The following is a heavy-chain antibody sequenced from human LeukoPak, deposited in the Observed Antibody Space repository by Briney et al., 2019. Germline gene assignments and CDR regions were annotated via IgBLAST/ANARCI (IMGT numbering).Heavy chain of an antibody. V-gene: IGHV3-48*04. CDR3: ATPLDYYDSSGYHQGGD. J-gene: IGHJ4*02. CDR2: ISSSSSAI. CDR1: GFTFSRFG. D-gene: IGHD3-22*01. Sequence: GGSLRLSCAASGFTFSRFGMNWVRQAPGKGLEWISYISSSSSAIYYAGSVKGRFTISRDNAKNSLYLQMNSLRAEDTAVYYCATPLDYYDSSGYHQGGDWGQGTLVTVSS.